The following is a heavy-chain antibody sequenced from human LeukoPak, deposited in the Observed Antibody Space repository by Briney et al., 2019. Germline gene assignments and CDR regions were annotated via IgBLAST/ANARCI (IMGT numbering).Heavy chain of an antibody. CDR1: GGSFSGYY. Sequence: SETLSLTCAVYGGSFSGYYWSWIRQPPVKGLEWIGEINHSGSTNYNPSLKSRVTISVDTSKNQFSLKLSSVTAADTAVYYCARTALTMLVVVYALDIWGQGTMVTVSS. J-gene: IGHJ3*02. D-gene: IGHD3-22*01. CDR3: ARTALTMLVVVYALDI. V-gene: IGHV4-34*01. CDR2: INHSGST.